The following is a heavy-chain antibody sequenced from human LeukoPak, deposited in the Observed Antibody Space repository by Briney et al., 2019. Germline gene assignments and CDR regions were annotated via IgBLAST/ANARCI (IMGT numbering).Heavy chain of an antibody. Sequence: PSQTLSRTCTVSGGSISSGSYYWSWIRQPAGKGLGWIGRIYTSGSTNYNPSLKSRVTISVDTSTHQFSLKLSSVPAADTAVYYCARAPGIAVAGKVFDYWGQGTLVTVSS. CDR3: ARAPGIAVAGKVFDY. D-gene: IGHD6-19*01. CDR1: GGSISSGSYY. J-gene: IGHJ4*02. CDR2: IYTSGST. V-gene: IGHV4-61*02.